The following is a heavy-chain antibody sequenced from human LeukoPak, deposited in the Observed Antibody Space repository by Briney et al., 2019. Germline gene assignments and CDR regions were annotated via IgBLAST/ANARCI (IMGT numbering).Heavy chain of an antibody. D-gene: IGHD3-22*01. CDR2: IYWDDEK. Sequence: SGPTLVNPTQTLTLTCTFSGFSLSTRGVGVGWIRQPPGKALEWLAVIYWDDEKRYSPSLKNRLTITKDTSKTQVVLSVTNMDPVDTATYYCAHTGHYYDRNNANWYFDLWGRGTLVTVSS. J-gene: IGHJ2*01. CDR1: GFSLSTRGVG. V-gene: IGHV2-5*02. CDR3: AHTGHYYDRNNANWYFDL.